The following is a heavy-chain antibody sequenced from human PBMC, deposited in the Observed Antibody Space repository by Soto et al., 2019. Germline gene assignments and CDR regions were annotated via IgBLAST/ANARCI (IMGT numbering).Heavy chain of an antibody. CDR1: GGSISSGDYY. CDR3: ASYCSGGSCYEGRSSLFDY. D-gene: IGHD2-15*01. J-gene: IGHJ4*02. CDR2: IYYSGST. V-gene: IGHV4-30-4*01. Sequence: QVQLQESGPGLVKPSQTLSLTCTVSGGSISSGDYYWSWIRQPPGKGLEWIGYIYYSGSTYYNPSLKSRVTISVDTSKNQFSLKLSSVTAADTAVYYCASYCSGGSCYEGRSSLFDYWGQGTLVTVSS.